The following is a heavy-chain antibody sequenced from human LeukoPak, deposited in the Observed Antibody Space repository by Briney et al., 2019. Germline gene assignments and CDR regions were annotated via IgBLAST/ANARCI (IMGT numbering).Heavy chain of an antibody. CDR2: INSDGSST. CDR1: GFTFSSYW. J-gene: IGHJ4*02. CDR3: AVAGTEGFDY. Sequence: GGSLRVSCAASGFTFSSYWMHWVRQAPGKGLVRVSRINSDGSSTSYADSVKGRFTISRDNAKNTLYLQMNSLRAEDTAVYYCAVAGTEGFDYWGQGTLVTVSS. V-gene: IGHV3-74*01. D-gene: IGHD6-19*01.